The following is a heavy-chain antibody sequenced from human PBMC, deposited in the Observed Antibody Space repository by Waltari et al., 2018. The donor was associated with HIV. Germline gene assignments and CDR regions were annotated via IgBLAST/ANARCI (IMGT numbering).Heavy chain of an antibody. CDR1: GITLGGLA. CDR2: IGGGHDT. D-gene: IGHD2-8*01. CDR3: AKDAFARNGIFDAFDV. V-gene: IGHV3-23*01. Sequence: LLGSGGGLVQPGRSLRSSCAASGITLGGLAMHWVRQGTGKGLWGVSHIGGGHDTYYADSVKGRFTASRDDSKSTLYLQLNSLRAEDTALYFCAKDAFARNGIFDAFDVWGLGTRVTVSS. J-gene: IGHJ3*01.